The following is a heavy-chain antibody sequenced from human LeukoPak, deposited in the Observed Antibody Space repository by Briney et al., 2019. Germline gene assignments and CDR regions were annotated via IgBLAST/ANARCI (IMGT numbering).Heavy chain of an antibody. CDR2: IKQDGTQN. CDR1: GFTFSSYW. CDR3: ARGLGSGWEQY. Sequence: GGSLRLSCVASGFTFSSYWMSWVSQAPGKGLEWVANIKQDGTQNYYVDSVKGRFTISRDNAKNSLYLQMNSLRAEETAVYYCARGLGSGWEQYWGQGTLVTVSS. J-gene: IGHJ4*02. V-gene: IGHV3-7*02. D-gene: IGHD6-19*01.